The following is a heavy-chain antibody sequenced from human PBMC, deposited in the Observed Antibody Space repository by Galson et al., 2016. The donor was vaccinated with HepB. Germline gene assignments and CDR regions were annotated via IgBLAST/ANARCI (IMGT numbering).Heavy chain of an antibody. V-gene: IGHV3-30*04. CDR3: AGVTYSGNYGHAFHI. CDR2: ISYDGHDK. CDR1: GFTFSSHA. J-gene: IGHJ3*02. Sequence: SLRLSCAASGFTFSSHAMHWVRQAPGKGLEWVAVISYDGHDKYYADSVKGRFTISRDNSENTLYLQMNSLRSEDTAMYYCAGVTYSGNYGHAFHIWGQGTMVTVSS. D-gene: IGHD1-26*01.